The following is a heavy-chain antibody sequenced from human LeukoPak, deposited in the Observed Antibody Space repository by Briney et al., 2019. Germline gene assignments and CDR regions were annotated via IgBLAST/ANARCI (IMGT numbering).Heavy chain of an antibody. CDR1: GGTFSSYA. CDR2: IIPIFGTA. Sequence: SVKVSCKSSGGTFSSYAISWVRQAPGQGLEWMGGIIPIFGTANYAQKFQGRVTITTDESTSTAYMELSSLRSEDTAVYYCARWVAAAHYGPYYYMDVWGKGTTVTVSS. CDR3: ARWVAAAHYGPYYYMDV. D-gene: IGHD6-13*01. J-gene: IGHJ6*03. V-gene: IGHV1-69*05.